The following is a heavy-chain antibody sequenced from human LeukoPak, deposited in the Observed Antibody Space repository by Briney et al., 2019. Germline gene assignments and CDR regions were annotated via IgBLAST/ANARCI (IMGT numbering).Heavy chain of an antibody. CDR3: ATSPALAAAGIWFDP. V-gene: IGHV1-69*04. D-gene: IGHD6-13*01. CDR1: GGTFSSYA. J-gene: IGHJ5*02. Sequence: ASVKVSCKASGGTFSSYAISWVRQAPGQGLEWMGRIIPILGIANYAQKFQGRVTITADKSTSTAYMELSSLRSEDTAVYYCATSPALAAAGIWFDPWGQGTLVTVSS. CDR2: IIPILGIA.